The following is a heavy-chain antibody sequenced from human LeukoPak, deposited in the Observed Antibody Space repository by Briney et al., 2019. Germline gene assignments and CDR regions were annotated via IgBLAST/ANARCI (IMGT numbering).Heavy chain of an antibody. J-gene: IGHJ3*02. CDR3: ARRIVVAGSYAFNI. CDR1: GYSFTSYW. Sequence: GESLKISCKGSGYSFTSYWIGWVRQMSGKGLECMGVIYPGDSDTRYSPSFQGQVTISADKSVNTAYLQWSSLKASDTAMYYCARRIVVAGSYAFNIWGQGTMVTVSS. CDR2: IYPGDSDT. D-gene: IGHD6-19*01. V-gene: IGHV5-51*01.